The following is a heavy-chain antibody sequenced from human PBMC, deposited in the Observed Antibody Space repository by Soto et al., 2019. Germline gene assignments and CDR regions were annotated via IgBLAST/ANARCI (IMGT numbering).Heavy chain of an antibody. CDR2: ISDSGGDT. CDR1: GFTFSSYG. Sequence: GGSLRLSCAASGFTFSSYGMHWVRQAPGEGLEWVSIISDSGGDTKYADSVRGRFTISRDNSKNTLYLQMSSLRAEDSAVYYCARGSKESYPGSRIFDFWGRGTLVTVSS. V-gene: IGHV3-23*01. J-gene: IGHJ4*02. CDR3: ARGSKESYPGSRIFDF. D-gene: IGHD3-10*01.